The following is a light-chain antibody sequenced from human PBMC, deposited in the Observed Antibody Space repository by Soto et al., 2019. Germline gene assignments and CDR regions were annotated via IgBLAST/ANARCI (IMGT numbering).Light chain of an antibody. J-gene: IGKJ1*01. CDR3: HQYNNWPPWT. CDR1: QSVSSN. CDR2: GAS. V-gene: IGKV3-15*01. Sequence: EIVMTQSPATLSVSPGERATPSCRASQSVSSNLAWYQQKPGQAPRLLIYGASTRATGIPARFSGSGSGTEFTLTISSLQSEDYAVYYCHQYNNWPPWTFGQGTRWIS.